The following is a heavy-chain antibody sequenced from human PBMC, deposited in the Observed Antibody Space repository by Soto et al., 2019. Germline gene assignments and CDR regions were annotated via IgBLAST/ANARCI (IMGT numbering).Heavy chain of an antibody. CDR1: GDSVSSNSAA. J-gene: IGHJ3*02. V-gene: IGHV6-1*01. CDR2: TYYRSKWYH. Sequence: SQTLSLTCVISGDSVSSNSAAWNWIRQSPSRGLEWLGRTYYRSKWYHDYAVSVKSRITINPDTSKNQFSLQLNSVTPEDTAVNYCSRAGSNWNDVSDAFDIWGQGTMVT. D-gene: IGHD1-1*01. CDR3: SRAGSNWNDVSDAFDI.